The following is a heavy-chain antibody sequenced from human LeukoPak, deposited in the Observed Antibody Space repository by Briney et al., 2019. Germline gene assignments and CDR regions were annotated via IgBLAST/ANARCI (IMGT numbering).Heavy chain of an antibody. CDR2: IYTSGST. D-gene: IGHD2-15*01. CDR1: GGSISSGSYY. V-gene: IGHV4-61*02. J-gene: IGHJ3*02. Sequence: SETLSLTCTVSGGSISSGSYYWSWIRQPAGKGLEWIGRIYTSGSTNYNPSLKSRVTISVDTSKNQFSLKLSSVTAADTAVYYCARVVGWWGAFDIWGQGTMVTVSS. CDR3: ARVVGWWGAFDI.